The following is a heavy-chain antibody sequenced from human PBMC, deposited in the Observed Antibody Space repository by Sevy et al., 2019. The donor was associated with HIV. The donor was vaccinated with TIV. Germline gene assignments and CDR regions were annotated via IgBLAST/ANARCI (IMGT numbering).Heavy chain of an antibody. V-gene: IGHV4-39*01. Sequence: SETLSLTCTVSGGSISSSSYYWGWIRQPPGKGLEWIGSIYYSGSTYYNPSLKSRVTISVDTSKNRFSLKLSSVTAADTAVYYCARRRVVGATRYYFDYWGQGTLVTVSS. J-gene: IGHJ4*02. CDR3: ARRRVVGATRYYFDY. D-gene: IGHD1-26*01. CDR1: GGSISSSSYY. CDR2: IYYSGST.